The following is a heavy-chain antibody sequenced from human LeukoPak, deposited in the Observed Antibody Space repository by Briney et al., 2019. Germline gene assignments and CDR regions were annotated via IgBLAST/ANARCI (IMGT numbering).Heavy chain of an antibody. CDR1: GFTFSSYG. V-gene: IGHV3-33*01. CDR2: IWYDGSNK. J-gene: IGHJ4*02. CDR3: GRFKTYFDS. Sequence: GGSLRLSCAASGFTFSSYGMHWVRQAPGKGLEWVAVIWYDGSNKYYADSVKGRFTISRDNSKNTLYLQMNSLRGEDTAVYYCGRFKTYFDSWGQGTLVTVSS.